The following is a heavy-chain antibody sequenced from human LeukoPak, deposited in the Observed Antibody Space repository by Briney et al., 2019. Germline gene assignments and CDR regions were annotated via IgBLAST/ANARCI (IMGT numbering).Heavy chain of an antibody. V-gene: IGHV4-30-2*01. CDR3: ASGSTVTRGGYFDY. J-gene: IGHJ4*02. D-gene: IGHD4-17*01. CDR1: GGSISSGGYS. CDR2: IFHSGST. Sequence: PSETLSLNCAVSGGSISSGGYSWSWIRQPPGKGLEWIGYIFHSGSTYYNPSLKSRVTISVDRSKNQFSLKLSSVTAADTAVYYCASGSTVTRGGYFDYWGQGTLVTVSS.